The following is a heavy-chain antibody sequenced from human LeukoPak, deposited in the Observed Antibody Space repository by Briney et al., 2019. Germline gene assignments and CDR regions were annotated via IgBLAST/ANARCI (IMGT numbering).Heavy chain of an antibody. CDR1: GFTFSSYW. Sequence: GSLRLSCAASGFTFSSYWMSWIRQPPGKGLEWIGIIYYSGSTYSNPSLRSRVTISVDTSKNQFSLKLSSVTAADTAVYYCASFYCSGGSCYQYYYYYYMDVWGKGTTVTISS. V-gene: IGHV4-39*01. J-gene: IGHJ6*03. CDR3: ASFYCSGGSCYQYYYYYYMDV. D-gene: IGHD2-15*01. CDR2: IYYSGST.